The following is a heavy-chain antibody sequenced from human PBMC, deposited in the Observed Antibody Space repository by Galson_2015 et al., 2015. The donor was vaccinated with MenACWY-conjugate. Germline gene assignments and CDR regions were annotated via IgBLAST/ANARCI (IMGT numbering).Heavy chain of an antibody. J-gene: IGHJ6*02. Sequence: QSGAEVKKPGESLKLSCTASGYSFTTYWIAWVRQMPGKGLEWVALIDPINSNTRYSPSLQGQVTISADESISTAYLQWSSLKASDTATYYCARHPPGGRGMDVWGRGTTVTVSS. D-gene: IGHD3-10*01. CDR1: GYSFTTYW. V-gene: IGHV5-51*01. CDR3: ARHPPGGRGMDV. CDR2: IDPINSNT.